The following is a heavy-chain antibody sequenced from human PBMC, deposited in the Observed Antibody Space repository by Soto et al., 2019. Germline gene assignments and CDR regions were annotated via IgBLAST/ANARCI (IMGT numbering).Heavy chain of an antibody. CDR3: ARGMVMYSNPNYYYYGMDV. D-gene: IGHD4-4*01. V-gene: IGHV1-3*01. CDR1: GYTFTSYA. Sequence: ASVKVSCKASGYTFTSYAMHWVRQAPGQRLEWMGWINAGNGNTKYSQKFQGRVTITRDTSASTAYMELSSLRSEDTAVYYCARGMVMYSNPNYYYYGMDVWGQGTAVTVSS. J-gene: IGHJ6*02. CDR2: INAGNGNT.